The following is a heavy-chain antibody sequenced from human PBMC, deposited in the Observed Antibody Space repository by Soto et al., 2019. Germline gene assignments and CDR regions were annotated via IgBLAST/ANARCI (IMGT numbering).Heavy chain of an antibody. J-gene: IGHJ4*02. CDR3: ASSPNHSSGSNNVFDY. CDR2: IYYSGST. D-gene: IGHD6-19*01. V-gene: IGHV4-59*01. Sequence: TSETLSLTCTVSGGSISSYYWSWIRQPPGKGLEWIGYIYYSGSTNYNPSLKSRVTISVDTSKNQFSLKLSSVTAADTAVYYCASSPNHSSGSNNVFDYWGQGTLVTVSS. CDR1: GGSISSYY.